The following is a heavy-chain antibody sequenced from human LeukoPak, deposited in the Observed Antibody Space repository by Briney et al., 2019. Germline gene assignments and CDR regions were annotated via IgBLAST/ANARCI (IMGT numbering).Heavy chain of an antibody. Sequence: GGSLRLSCAASGFTFSNYAMSWVRQAPGKGLEWVSYILSVGDNTNYADSVTGRFTISRDNSKNTLYLQMNSVRVEDTAVYYCTRDQSSIWATCYFHLWGQGTLVTVSS. D-gene: IGHD2-2*01. CDR3: TRDQSSIWATCYFHL. CDR1: GFTFSNYA. CDR2: ILSVGDNT. J-gene: IGHJ1*01. V-gene: IGHV3-23*01.